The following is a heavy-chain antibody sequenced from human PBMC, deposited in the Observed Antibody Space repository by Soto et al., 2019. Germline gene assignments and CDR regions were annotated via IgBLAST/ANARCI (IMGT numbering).Heavy chain of an antibody. CDR3: ARAVLGEPGVKAHLDYGIEV. Sequence: QVQLQESGPGLVKPSQTLSLTCSVSGGSTSSGGYYWSWIRQHPGKGLEWIAHIHHSGSTNYNPSRSSRCTISFEPSNNPFSLKLSPVTAPDPAVYYCARAVLGEPGVKAHLDYGIEVWGQGTTVTVS. V-gene: IGHV4-31*03. J-gene: IGHJ6*01. CDR2: IHHSGST. CDR1: GGSTSSGGYY. D-gene: IGHD1-26*01.